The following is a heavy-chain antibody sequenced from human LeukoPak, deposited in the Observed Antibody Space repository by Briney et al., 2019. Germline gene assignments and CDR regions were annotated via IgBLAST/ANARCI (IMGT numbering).Heavy chain of an antibody. CDR2: ISHRGHST. CDR1: GYSFLNHD. V-gene: IGHV1-46*04. D-gene: IGHD3-22*01. CDR3: ARGFSSGWHLGTGFDP. J-gene: IGHJ5*02. Sequence: ASVKVSCKASGYSFLNHDIHWVRQVPGQGLEWLGFISHRGHSTTHAQRLQGRASVARDTSTSTVYMELNSLRSDDTAAYFCARGFSSGWHLGTGFDPWGQGTLVTVSS.